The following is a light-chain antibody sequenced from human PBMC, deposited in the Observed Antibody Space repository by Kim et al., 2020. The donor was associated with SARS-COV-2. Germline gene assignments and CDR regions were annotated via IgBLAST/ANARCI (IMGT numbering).Light chain of an antibody. Sequence: RATINCKSSQGVLYSSNNKNYLAWYQQKPGQPPKLLIYWASTRESGVPDRFSGSGSGTDFTLTISSLQAEDVAVYYCQQYYSTPYTCGQGTKLEI. CDR1: QGVLYSSNNKNY. CDR2: WAS. CDR3: QQYYSTPYT. J-gene: IGKJ2*01. V-gene: IGKV4-1*01.